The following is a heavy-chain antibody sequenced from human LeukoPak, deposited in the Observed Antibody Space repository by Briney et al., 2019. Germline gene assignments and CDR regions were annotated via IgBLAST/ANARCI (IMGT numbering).Heavy chain of an antibody. Sequence: GGSLRLSCAASGFTSSSFSMNWVRQAPGKGLEWVSSISSSSSYIYYADSVEGRFTISRDNAKNSLYLQMNSLRAEDTAVYYCARDSGAGGYYYYYYTDVWGKGTTVTVSS. CDR2: ISSSSSYI. D-gene: IGHD3-10*01. CDR1: GFTSSSFS. CDR3: ARDSGAGGYYYYYYTDV. J-gene: IGHJ6*03. V-gene: IGHV3-21*01.